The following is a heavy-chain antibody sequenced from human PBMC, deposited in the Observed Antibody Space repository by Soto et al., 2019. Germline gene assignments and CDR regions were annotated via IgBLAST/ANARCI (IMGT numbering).Heavy chain of an antibody. D-gene: IGHD2-2*01. CDR1: GFTFSSYS. Sequence: PGGSLRLCCAASGFTFSSYSMTWVRQAQGKGLEWFSSISSSSSYIYYADSVKGRFTISRDNAKNSLYLQMNSLRAEDTAVYYCATRRGMYVWGQGTTVTVSS. V-gene: IGHV3-21*01. CDR2: ISSSSSYI. CDR3: ATRRGMYV. J-gene: IGHJ6*02.